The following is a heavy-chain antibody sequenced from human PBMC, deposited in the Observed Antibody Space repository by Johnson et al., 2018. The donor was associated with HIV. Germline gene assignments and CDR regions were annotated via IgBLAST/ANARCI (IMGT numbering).Heavy chain of an antibody. Sequence: QVQLVESGGGVVQPGGSLRLSCAASGFTFSDYYMNWIRQAPGKGLEWVSYISSSGSTIYYADSVKGRFTISRDNAKNSLYLQMNSLRAEDTAVYYCARVGIYYDSIEDAFDIWGQGTMVTVSS. CDR2: ISSSGSTI. CDR3: ARVGIYYDSIEDAFDI. J-gene: IGHJ3*02. V-gene: IGHV3-11*04. CDR1: GFTFSDYY. D-gene: IGHD3-22*01.